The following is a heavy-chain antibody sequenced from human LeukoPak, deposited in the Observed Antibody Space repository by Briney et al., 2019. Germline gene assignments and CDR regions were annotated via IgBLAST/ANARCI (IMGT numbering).Heavy chain of an antibody. D-gene: IGHD3-22*01. CDR3: ARGTISGDSSGYYSIYYYYYYMDV. J-gene: IGHJ6*03. V-gene: IGHV1-8*03. Sequence: ASVKVSCKASGYTFTSYGISWVRQAPGQGLEWMGWMNPNSGNTGYAQKFQGRVTITRNTSISTAYMELSSLRSEDTAVYYCARGTISGDSSGYYSIYYYYYYMDVWGKGTTVTVSS. CDR2: MNPNSGNT. CDR1: GYTFTSYG.